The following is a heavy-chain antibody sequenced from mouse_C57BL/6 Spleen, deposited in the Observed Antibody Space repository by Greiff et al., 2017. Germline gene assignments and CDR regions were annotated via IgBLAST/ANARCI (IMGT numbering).Heavy chain of an antibody. CDR3: AKMKDYDGYYAMDY. D-gene: IGHD2-4*01. CDR2: IWSGGST. J-gene: IGHJ4*01. V-gene: IGHV2-4*01. Sequence: VKLQESGPGLVQPSQSLSITCTVSGFSLTSYGVHWVRQPPGKGLEWLGVIWSGGSTDYNAAFISRLSISKDNSKSQVFFKMNSLQADDTAIYYCAKMKDYDGYYAMDYWGQGTSVTVSS. CDR1: GFSLTSYG.